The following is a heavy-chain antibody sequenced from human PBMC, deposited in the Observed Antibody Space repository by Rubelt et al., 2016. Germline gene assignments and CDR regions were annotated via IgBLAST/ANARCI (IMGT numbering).Heavy chain of an antibody. J-gene: IGHJ5*02. Sequence: QVQLQQWGAGLLKPSETLSLTCAVYGGSFSGYYWSWIRQPPGKGLEWIGEINHSGSTNYNPSLKSRVTISVDKSKNQFSLKLSSVTAADTAVYYCARSVGSYYDGNWFDPWGQGTLVTVSS. D-gene: IGHD1-26*01. CDR3: ARSVGSYYDGNWFDP. CDR1: GGSFSGYY. CDR2: INHSGST. V-gene: IGHV4-34*01.